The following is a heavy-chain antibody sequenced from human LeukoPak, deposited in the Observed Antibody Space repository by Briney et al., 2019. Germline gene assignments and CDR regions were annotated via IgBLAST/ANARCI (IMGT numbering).Heavy chain of an antibody. CDR3: ARRRYGGNSGFLTG. Sequence: SETLSLTCAVYGGSFSGYYWSWIRQPPGKGLEWTGEINHSGSTNYNPSLKSRVTISVDTSKNQFSLKLSSVTAADTAVYYCARRRYGGNSGFLTGWGQGTLVTVSS. J-gene: IGHJ4*02. CDR2: INHSGST. D-gene: IGHD4-23*01. CDR1: GGSFSGYY. V-gene: IGHV4-34*01.